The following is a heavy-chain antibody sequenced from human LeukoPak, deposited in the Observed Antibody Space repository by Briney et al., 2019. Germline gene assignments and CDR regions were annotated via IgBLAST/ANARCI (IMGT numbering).Heavy chain of an antibody. CDR2: IKLDVSET. CDR3: ASVLWFGGIFFDY. J-gene: IGHJ4*02. D-gene: IGHD3-10*01. Sequence: PGGSLRLSCAASGFTFSSHWMTWVRQAPGKGLEWVANIKLDVSETFYVDSVRGRFTISRDNTRNSLYLQMNSLRAEDAAVYYCASVLWFGGIFFDYWGQGTLVTVSS. V-gene: IGHV3-7*03. CDR1: GFTFSSHW.